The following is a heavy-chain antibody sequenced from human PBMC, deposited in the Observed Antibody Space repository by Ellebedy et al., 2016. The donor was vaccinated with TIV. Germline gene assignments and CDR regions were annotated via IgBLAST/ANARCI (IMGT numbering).Heavy chain of an antibody. D-gene: IGHD2-2*01. CDR2: FDPEDDET. CDR3: ATDGPGDPHAKPYYHYYGMDV. CDR1: GYSVTELS. J-gene: IGHJ6*02. V-gene: IGHV1-24*01. Sequence: AASVKVSCKVSGYSVTELSIHWVRQAPGKGLEWMGGFDPEDDETVFAQNFQGRVTMTEDTFTDTAYMELSSLRSEDTAGYYCATDGPGDPHAKPYYHYYGMDVWGQGTTVTVSS.